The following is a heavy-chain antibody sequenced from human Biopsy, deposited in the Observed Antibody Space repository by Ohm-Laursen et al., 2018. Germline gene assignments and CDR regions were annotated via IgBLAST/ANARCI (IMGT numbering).Heavy chain of an antibody. CDR3: AADINVWNVNY. CDR1: GYSLTELS. J-gene: IGHJ4*02. Sequence: VASVKVSCKVSGYSLTELSMHWVRQAPGQGLEWMGGFAPENGRIVYSQKFQGRVTMTEDTSTSTAHMEVWRLRSEDTAVYYCAADINVWNVNYWGQGTQVTVSS. D-gene: IGHD1-1*01. V-gene: IGHV1-24*01. CDR2: FAPENGRI.